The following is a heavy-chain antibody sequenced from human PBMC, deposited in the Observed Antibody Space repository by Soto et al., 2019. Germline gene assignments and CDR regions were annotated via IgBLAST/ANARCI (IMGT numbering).Heavy chain of an antibody. CDR3: ARGPSGDKVDS. D-gene: IGHD7-27*01. CDR2: IYDGGRT. CDR1: GGSISTVDYW. Sequence: QVQLQESGPGLVKPSQTLSLTCTVSGGSISTVDYWWSWIRQSPDMGLEWIGHIYDGGRTYNNPSPEGRVTMSINTSKRQLSLTLSSFSAADKAVYYCARGPSGDKVDSWGQGTLVTVSS. V-gene: IGHV4-30-4*01. J-gene: IGHJ4*02.